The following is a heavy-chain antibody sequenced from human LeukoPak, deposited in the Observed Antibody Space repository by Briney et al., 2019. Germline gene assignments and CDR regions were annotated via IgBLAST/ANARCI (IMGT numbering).Heavy chain of an antibody. J-gene: IGHJ3*02. Sequence: GGSLRLSCAASGFTFSSYSMIWVRQAPGKGLEWVSAISGGVGHTFYADSVKGRVTTSRDNSKNTLYLQMNNVRAEDTAVYYCAKRVAEESSSWYIDMWGQGTMVSVSS. CDR2: ISGGVGHT. D-gene: IGHD6-13*01. V-gene: IGHV3-23*01. CDR3: AKRVAEESSSWYIDM. CDR1: GFTFSSYS.